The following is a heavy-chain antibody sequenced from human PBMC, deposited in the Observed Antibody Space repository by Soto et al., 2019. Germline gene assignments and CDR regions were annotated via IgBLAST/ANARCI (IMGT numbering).Heavy chain of an antibody. CDR3: ARNMDYYYGPGSGNGHGF. D-gene: IGHD3-10*01. Sequence: QVQLVQSGAEVKEPGDSVRVSCEASGYTFTAYYIHWVRQAPGQGLEWMGWISTRFGDTTYAQDSQGRVSMTRDMSISAVYMELSRLTPGDTAIYYCARNMDYYYGPGSGNGHGFWGQGTTVTVFS. CDR1: GYTFTAYY. V-gene: IGHV1-2*02. CDR2: ISTRFGDT. J-gene: IGHJ6*02.